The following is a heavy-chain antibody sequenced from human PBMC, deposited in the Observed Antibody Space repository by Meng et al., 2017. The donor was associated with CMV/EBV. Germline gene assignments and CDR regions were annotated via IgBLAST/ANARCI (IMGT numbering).Heavy chain of an antibody. D-gene: IGHD3-3*01. CDR2: INHSGST. V-gene: IGHV4-34*01. CDR3: ARATYYDFWSGLANWFDP. CDR1: GGSFSGYY. Sequence: GSLRLSCAVYGGSFSGYYWSWIRQPPGKGLEWIGEINHSGSTNYNPSLKSRVTISVDTSKNQFSLKLSSVTAADTAVYYCARATYYDFWSGLANWFDPWGQGTLVTVSS. J-gene: IGHJ5*02.